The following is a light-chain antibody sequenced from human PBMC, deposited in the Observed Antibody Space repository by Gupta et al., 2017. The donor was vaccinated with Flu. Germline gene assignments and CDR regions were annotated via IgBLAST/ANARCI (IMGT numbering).Light chain of an antibody. CDR3: QQHGGSPPIT. CDR1: QTVTDGY. V-gene: IGKV3-20*01. J-gene: IGKJ4*01. CDR2: GVS. Sequence: EIVLTQPRGTLSLSPRDRATLSCTAGQTVTDGYLAWYQQTPGQAPRLLIFGVSNRATGIPARFSGSGSGTDFTLTISRLEPEDFAVYYCQQHGGSPPITFGGGTRVEFK.